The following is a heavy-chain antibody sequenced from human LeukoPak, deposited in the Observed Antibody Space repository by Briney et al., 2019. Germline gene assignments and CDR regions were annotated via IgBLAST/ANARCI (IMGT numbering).Heavy chain of an antibody. J-gene: IGHJ4*02. CDR2: IYSGGST. CDR1: GFTVSSNY. V-gene: IGHV3-53*01. CDR3: ARVWTVVVPGPLDY. D-gene: IGHD2-2*01. Sequence: GGSLRLSCAASGFTVSSNYMSWVRQAPGKGLEWVSVIYSGGSTYYADSVKGRFTISRDNAKNSLYLQMNSLRAEDTAVYYCARVWTVVVPGPLDYWGQGTLVTVSS.